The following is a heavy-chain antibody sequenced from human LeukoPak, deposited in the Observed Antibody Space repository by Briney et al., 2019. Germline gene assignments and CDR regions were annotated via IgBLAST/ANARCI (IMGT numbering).Heavy chain of an antibody. CDR3: ARVMIAVAGGKYFDY. D-gene: IGHD6-19*01. Sequence: PSETLSLTCAVYGGSFSGYYWSWIRQPPGKGLEWIGEINHSGSTNYNPSLKSRVTISVDTSKNQFSLKLSSVTAADTAVYYCARVMIAVAGGKYFDYWGQGTLVTVSS. CDR1: GGSFSGYY. V-gene: IGHV4-34*01. CDR2: INHSGST. J-gene: IGHJ4*02.